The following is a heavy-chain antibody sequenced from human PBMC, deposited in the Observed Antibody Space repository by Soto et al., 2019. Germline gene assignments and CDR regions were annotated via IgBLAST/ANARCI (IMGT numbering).Heavy chain of an antibody. J-gene: IGHJ4*02. D-gene: IGHD3-22*01. Sequence: QVQLVESGGGVVQPGRSLRLSCAASGFTFSSYGMHWVRQAPGKGLEWVAVIWYDGSNKYYADSVKGRFTISRDNSKNTLYLQMNSLRAEDTAVYYCARESHYYDSSGYYLPHRGFDYWGQGTLVTVSS. V-gene: IGHV3-33*01. CDR2: IWYDGSNK. CDR3: ARESHYYDSSGYYLPHRGFDY. CDR1: GFTFSSYG.